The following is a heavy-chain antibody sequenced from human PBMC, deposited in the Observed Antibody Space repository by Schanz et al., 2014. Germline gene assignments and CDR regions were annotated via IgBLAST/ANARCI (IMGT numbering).Heavy chain of an antibody. V-gene: IGHV3-7*01. Sequence: EVQLVESGGELIQPGGSLRLSCEASGFTFTGHWMSWVRQAPGKGLEWVANIKEDGSKKYYVDSVRGRFTISRDNAKNSMYLPLNSLTPEDTALYHCARASRYCTGVDCKGDAFDLWGQGTLVTVSS. D-gene: IGHD2-8*02. J-gene: IGHJ3*01. CDR1: GFTFTGHW. CDR3: ARASRYCTGVDCKGDAFDL. CDR2: IKEDGSKK.